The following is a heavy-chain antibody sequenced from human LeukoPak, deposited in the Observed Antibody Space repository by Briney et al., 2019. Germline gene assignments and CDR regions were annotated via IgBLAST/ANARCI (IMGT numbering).Heavy chain of an antibody. D-gene: IGHD3-22*01. Sequence: SETLSLTCTVSGGSISSYYWSWIRQPAGKGLEWIGRIYTSGSTNYNPSLKSRVTMSVDTSKNQFSLKLSSVTAADTAVYYCAREYYYDSSGYLRVFDYWGQGTLVTVSS. CDR1: GGSISSYY. CDR3: AREYYYDSSGYLRVFDY. J-gene: IGHJ4*02. CDR2: IYTSGST. V-gene: IGHV4-4*07.